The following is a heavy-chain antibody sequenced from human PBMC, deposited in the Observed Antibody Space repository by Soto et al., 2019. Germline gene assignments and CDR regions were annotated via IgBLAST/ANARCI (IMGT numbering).Heavy chain of an antibody. J-gene: IGHJ6*02. V-gene: IGHV3-66*01. Sequence: GGSLRLSCAASGFDASVNYMTWVRQAPGKGLEWVSAINNAFNTFYADSVTCRFTISRDNSKNTLYFQMNSLRVEDTAMYYCVRENYYYGMDVWGQGTAVTVS. CDR3: VRENYYYGMDV. CDR2: INNAFNT. CDR1: GFDASVNY.